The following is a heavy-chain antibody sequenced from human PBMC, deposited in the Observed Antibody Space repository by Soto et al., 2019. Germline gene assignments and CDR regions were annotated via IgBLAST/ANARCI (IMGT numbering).Heavy chain of an antibody. CDR3: ARDMDSNYDGMDV. CDR2: IWYDGSSQ. J-gene: IGHJ6*02. CDR1: GFTFRNSG. V-gene: IGHV3-33*01. Sequence: QVNLVQSGGGLVQPGRSLRLSCEASGFTFRNSGMEWIRQAPGKGLEWVARIWYDGSSQYYADSVKGRFTIARDNSKNPLYMEMYSVRVEDTAVYYCARDMDSNYDGMDVWGQGTTVIVSS. D-gene: IGHD4-4*01.